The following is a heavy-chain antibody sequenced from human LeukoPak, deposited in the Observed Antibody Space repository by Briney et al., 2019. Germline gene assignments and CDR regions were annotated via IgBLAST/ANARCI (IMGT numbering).Heavy chain of an antibody. D-gene: IGHD3-3*01. J-gene: IGHJ5*02. CDR3: ARSLEWLLFDWFDP. CDR1: GYTFTCYY. Sequence: ASVKVSCKASGYTFTCYYMHWVRQAPGRGLEWMGRINPNSGGTNYARKFQGRVTMTRDTSISTAYMELSRLRSDDTAVYYCARSLEWLLFDWFDPWGQGTLVTVSS. CDR2: INPNSGGT. V-gene: IGHV1-2*06.